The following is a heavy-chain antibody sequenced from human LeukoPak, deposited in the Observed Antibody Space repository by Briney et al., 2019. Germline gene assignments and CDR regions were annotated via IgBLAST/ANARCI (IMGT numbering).Heavy chain of an antibody. J-gene: IGHJ4*02. V-gene: IGHV3-48*03. Sequence: GGSLRLSCAASGFTFSSYEMNWVRQAPGKGLEWVSYISSSGNTIYYADSVKGRFTISRDNAKNSLHLQMNSLRAEDTAVFYCARVGYNYVSDFDYWGQGTLVTVSS. D-gene: IGHD5-24*01. CDR2: ISSSGNTI. CDR3: ARVGYNYVSDFDY. CDR1: GFTFSSYE.